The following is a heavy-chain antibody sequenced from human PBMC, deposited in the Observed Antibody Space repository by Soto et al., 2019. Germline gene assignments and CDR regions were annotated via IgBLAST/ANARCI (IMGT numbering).Heavy chain of an antibody. CDR1: GFTFSTYA. D-gene: IGHD3-10*01. Sequence: EVQLLESGGGLVQPGGSLRLSCAASGFTFSTYAMSWVRQAPGKGLEWVSGMSGSGGSTYYADSVKGRFTISRDNSKNTLYLQMNSLRAEDTAVYYCMNLYSYGSGSYYKWGQGTLATVSP. V-gene: IGHV3-23*01. J-gene: IGHJ4*02. CDR2: MSGSGGST. CDR3: MNLYSYGSGSYYK.